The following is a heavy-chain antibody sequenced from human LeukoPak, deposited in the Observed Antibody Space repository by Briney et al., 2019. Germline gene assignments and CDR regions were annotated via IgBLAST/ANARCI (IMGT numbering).Heavy chain of an antibody. V-gene: IGHV3-9*01. CDR1: GFTFDDYA. CDR2: ISWNSGNI. CDR3: ARDQVAAAGTPIDY. D-gene: IGHD6-13*01. Sequence: GGSLRLSCAASGFTFDDYAMHWVRQAPGKGLEWVSGISWNSGNIAYADSVKGRFTISRDNAKNSLYLQMNSLRAEDTAVYYCARDQVAAAGTPIDYWGQGTLVTVSS. J-gene: IGHJ4*02.